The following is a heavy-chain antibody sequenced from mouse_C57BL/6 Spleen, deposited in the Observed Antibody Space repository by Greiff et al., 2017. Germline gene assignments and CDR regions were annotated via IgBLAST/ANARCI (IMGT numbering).Heavy chain of an antibody. D-gene: IGHD1-1*01. J-gene: IGHJ4*01. Sequence: VQLQQPGAELVKPGASVKMSCKASGYTFTSYWITWVKQRPGQGLEWIGDIYPGSGSTNYNEKFKSKATLTVDTSSSTAYMQLSSLTSEDSAVYYCARGLYYCGSSYAMDYGGQGTSVTVSS. CDR3: ARGLYYCGSSYAMDY. CDR1: GYTFTSYW. V-gene: IGHV1-55*01. CDR2: IYPGSGST.